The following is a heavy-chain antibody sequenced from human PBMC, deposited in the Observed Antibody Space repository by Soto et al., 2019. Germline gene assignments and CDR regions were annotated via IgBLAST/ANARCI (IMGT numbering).Heavy chain of an antibody. CDR1: GFNFSSYA. D-gene: IGHD3-22*01. CDR2: ISGSGGST. V-gene: IGHV3-23*01. Sequence: GGSLRLSCAASGFNFSSYAMSWVRQAPGKGLEWVSAISGSGGSTYYADSVKGRFTISRDNSKNTLYLQMNSLRAEDTAVYYCAKDLTWGYYYDSSGYLNYWGQGTLVTVSS. J-gene: IGHJ4*02. CDR3: AKDLTWGYYYDSSGYLNY.